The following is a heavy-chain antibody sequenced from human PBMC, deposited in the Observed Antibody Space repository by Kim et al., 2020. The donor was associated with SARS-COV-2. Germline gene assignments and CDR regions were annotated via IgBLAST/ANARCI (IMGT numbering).Heavy chain of an antibody. J-gene: IGHJ5*02. V-gene: IGHV3-23*01. Sequence: GGSLRLSCAASGFTFSNYAMSWVRQAPGKGLEWVSAVSGSGGSTYYADSVKGRFTISRDNSKNTLYLQMNSLRAEDTAVYYCAKGGHGDYWVNWFDPWGQGTLVTVSS. CDR1: GFTFSNYA. D-gene: IGHD4-17*01. CDR2: VSGSGGST. CDR3: AKGGHGDYWVNWFDP.